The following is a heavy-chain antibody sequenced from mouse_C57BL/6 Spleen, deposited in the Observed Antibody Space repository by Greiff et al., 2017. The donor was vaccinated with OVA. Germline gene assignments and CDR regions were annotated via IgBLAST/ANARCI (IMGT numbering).Heavy chain of an antibody. CDR3: ARGYYYGSSPRYFDV. J-gene: IGHJ1*03. CDR1: GYTFTSYW. Sequence: QVQLKESGAELVKPGASVKLSCKASGYTFTSYWMQWVKQRPGQGLEWIGEIDPSDSYTNYNQKFKGKATLTVDTSSSTAYMQLSSLTSEDAAVYYCARGYYYGSSPRYFDVWGTGTTVTVSS. CDR2: IDPSDSYT. V-gene: IGHV1-50*01. D-gene: IGHD1-1*01.